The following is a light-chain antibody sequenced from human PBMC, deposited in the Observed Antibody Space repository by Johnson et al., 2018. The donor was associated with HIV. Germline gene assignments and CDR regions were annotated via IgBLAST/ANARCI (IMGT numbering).Light chain of an antibody. CDR2: ENT. CDR1: SSNIGNNY. J-gene: IGLJ1*01. CDR3: ATWDSSLSAFYV. Sequence: QSVLTQPPSVSAAPGQKVTISCSGSSSNIGNNYVSWYQQLPGTAPKLLIYENTKRPSGIPDRFSGSRSGTSATLGITGLQTGDEADDYCATWDSSLSAFYVFGTGTKVTVL. V-gene: IGLV1-51*02.